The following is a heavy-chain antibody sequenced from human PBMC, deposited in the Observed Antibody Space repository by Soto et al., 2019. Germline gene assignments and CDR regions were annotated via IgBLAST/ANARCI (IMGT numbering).Heavy chain of an antibody. V-gene: IGHV4-59*01. CDR2: ISYSGTT. CDR3: ARSRRNYFDP. J-gene: IGHJ5*02. CDR1: GGSISVYY. Sequence: ETLSLTCTVSGGSISVYYWNWIRQSPGKGLEWIGYISYSGTTKYNPSLKSRVTISVDTSKNQFSLKLSSVTAADTAVYYCARSRRNYFDPWGQGTLVTVSS.